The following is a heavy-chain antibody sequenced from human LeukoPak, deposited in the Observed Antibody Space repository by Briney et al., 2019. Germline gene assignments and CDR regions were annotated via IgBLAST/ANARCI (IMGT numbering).Heavy chain of an antibody. CDR1: GFTVSSNY. CDR2: IYSGGST. Sequence: GGSLRLSCAASGFTVSSNYMSWVRQAPGKGLEWVSVIYSGGSTYYADSVKGRFTISRHNSKNTLYLQMNSLRAEDTAVYYCATSPPGIVATILFYWGQGTLVTVSS. V-gene: IGHV3-53*04. D-gene: IGHD5-12*01. CDR3: ATSPPGIVATILFY. J-gene: IGHJ4*02.